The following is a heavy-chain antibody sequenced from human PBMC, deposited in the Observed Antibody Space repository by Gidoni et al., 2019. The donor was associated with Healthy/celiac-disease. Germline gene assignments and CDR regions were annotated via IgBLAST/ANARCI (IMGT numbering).Heavy chain of an antibody. Sequence: QLQLQESGPGLVKPSETLSLTCTVSVGSISSSSYYWGWIRQPPGKGLEWIGSIYYSGSTYYNPSLKSRVTISVDTSKNQFSLKLSSVTAADTAVYYCARRRRYYDSSGYYYCFDYWGQGTLVTVSS. D-gene: IGHD3-22*01. J-gene: IGHJ4*02. V-gene: IGHV4-39*01. CDR2: IYYSGST. CDR1: VGSISSSSYY. CDR3: ARRRRYYDSSGYYYCFDY.